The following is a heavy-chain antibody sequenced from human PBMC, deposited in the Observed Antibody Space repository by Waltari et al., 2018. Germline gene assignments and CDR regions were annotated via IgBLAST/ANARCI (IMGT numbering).Heavy chain of an antibody. CDR1: GGSISSGGYS. D-gene: IGHD3-3*01. V-gene: IGHV4-30-2*01. J-gene: IGHJ4*02. CDR2: IYHSGST. CDR3: ARGGDFWSGYYSPFDY. Sequence: QLQLQESGSGLVKPSQTLSLTCAVSGGSISSGGYSWSWIRQPPGKGLEWIGYIYHSGSTYDNPSLKSRVTISVDRSKNQFSLKLSSVTAADTAVYYCARGGDFWSGYYSPFDYWGQGTLVTVSS.